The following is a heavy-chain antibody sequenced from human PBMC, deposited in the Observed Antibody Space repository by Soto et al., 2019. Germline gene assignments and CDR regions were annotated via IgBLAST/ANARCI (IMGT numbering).Heavy chain of an antibody. Sequence: QVQLVQSGAEVKKPGASVKVSCKASGYTFTSYDINGVRQATGQGLEWMGWMNPNSGNTGYAQKCQGRVTMTRNTSISTAYMELSSLRSEDTAVYYCARGGLRYFDWYLPDNWFDPWGQGTLITVSS. J-gene: IGHJ5*02. CDR3: ARGGLRYFDWYLPDNWFDP. V-gene: IGHV1-8*01. CDR2: MNPNSGNT. CDR1: GYTFTSYD. D-gene: IGHD3-9*01.